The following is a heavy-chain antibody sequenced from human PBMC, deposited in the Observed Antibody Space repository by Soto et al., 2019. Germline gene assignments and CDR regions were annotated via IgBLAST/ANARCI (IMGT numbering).Heavy chain of an antibody. CDR3: AKGGYYYYYMDV. CDR2: IYYSGST. CDR1: GGSISSYY. V-gene: IGHV4-59*01. D-gene: IGHD3-16*01. Sequence: PSETLSLTCTVSGGSISSYYWSWIRQPPGKGLEWIGYIYYSGSTNYNPSLKSRVTISVDTPKNQFSLKLSSVTAADTAVYYCAKGGYYYYYMDVWGKGTTVTVSS. J-gene: IGHJ6*03.